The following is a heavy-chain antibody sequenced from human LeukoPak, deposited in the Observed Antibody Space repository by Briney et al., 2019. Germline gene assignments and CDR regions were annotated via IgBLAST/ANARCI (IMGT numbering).Heavy chain of an antibody. CDR3: ARDRGWIQHDI. J-gene: IGHJ3*02. CDR2: IKGDGSAK. V-gene: IGHV3-7*01. CDR1: GFAFSDSW. D-gene: IGHD5-18*01. Sequence: PGGSLRLSCAASGFAFSDSWMTWIRQAPGKGLEWVAFIKGDGSAKKYVDSVKGRFTISRDSAKNSLFLQMNSLRAEDTAVYYCARDRGWIQHDIWGQGTMVTVSS.